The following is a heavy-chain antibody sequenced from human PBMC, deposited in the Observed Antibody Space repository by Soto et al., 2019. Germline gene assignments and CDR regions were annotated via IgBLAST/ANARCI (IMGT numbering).Heavy chain of an antibody. Sequence: SETLSLTCTVSGGSISSYYWSWIRQPPGKGLEWIGYIYYSGSTNYNPSLKSRVTISVDTSKNQFSLKLSSVTAADTAVYYCASNEARGATTVYWGQGTLVTVSS. CDR2: IYYSGST. CDR3: ASNEARGATTVY. CDR1: GGSISSYY. V-gene: IGHV4-59*08. D-gene: IGHD1-26*01. J-gene: IGHJ4*02.